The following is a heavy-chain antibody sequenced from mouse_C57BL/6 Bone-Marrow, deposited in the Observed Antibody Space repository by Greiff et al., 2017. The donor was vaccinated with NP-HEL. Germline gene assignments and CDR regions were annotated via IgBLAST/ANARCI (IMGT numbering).Heavy chain of an antibody. CDR2: ISYDGSN. V-gene: IGHV3-6*01. Sequence: EVKLVESGPGLVKPCPSLSLTCSATGYSFTSCYFWNLIRQLPGNKLELMAFISYDGSNNYNPSFKNRISITRDISKNQLFLKLTSVTTEDTATYYCAREGGYYGSPFAYWGQGTLVTVSA. J-gene: IGHJ3*01. CDR1: GYSFTSCYF. CDR3: AREGGYYGSPFAY. D-gene: IGHD1-1*01.